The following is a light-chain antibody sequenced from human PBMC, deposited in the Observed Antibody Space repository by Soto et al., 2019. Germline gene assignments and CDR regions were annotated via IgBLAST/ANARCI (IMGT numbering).Light chain of an antibody. Sequence: DIQMTQSPSTLSASVGDRVTITCRASESISSWLAWYQQKPGKAPRLLFYEASSLESGVPSRFSGSGCGTEFTLTISSLQTDDFETYSSQQDAACPLTFGRGTKVEIK. CDR1: ESISSW. J-gene: IGKJ4*01. CDR2: EAS. CDR3: QQDAACPLT. V-gene: IGKV1-5*03.